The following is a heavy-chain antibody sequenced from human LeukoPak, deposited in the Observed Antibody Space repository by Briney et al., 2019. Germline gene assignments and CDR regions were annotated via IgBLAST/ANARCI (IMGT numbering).Heavy chain of an antibody. J-gene: IGHJ6*04. CDR2: ISGSGGST. CDR3: AKDISSSSWYLASMDV. D-gene: IGHD6-13*01. V-gene: IGHV3-23*01. Sequence: GGSLRLSCAASGFTFSSYAMSWVRQAPGKGLEWVSAISGSGGSTYYADSVKGRFTISRDNSKNTLYLQMNSLRAEGTAVYYCAKDISSSSWYLASMDVWGKGTTVTVSS. CDR1: GFTFSSYA.